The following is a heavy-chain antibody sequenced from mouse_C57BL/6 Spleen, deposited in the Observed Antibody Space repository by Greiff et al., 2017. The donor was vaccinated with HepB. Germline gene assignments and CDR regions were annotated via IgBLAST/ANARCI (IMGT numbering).Heavy chain of an antibody. CDR2: IHPSDSDT. Sequence: QVQLQQSGAELVKPGASVKVSCKASGYTFTSYWMHWVKQRPGQGLEWIGRIHPSDSDTNYNQKFKGKATLTVDKSSSTAYMQLSSLTSEDSAVYYCAMGGSIYYDYDLDYWGQGTTLTVSS. V-gene: IGHV1-74*01. CDR3: AMGGSIYYDYDLDY. CDR1: GYTFTSYW. D-gene: IGHD2-4*01. J-gene: IGHJ2*01.